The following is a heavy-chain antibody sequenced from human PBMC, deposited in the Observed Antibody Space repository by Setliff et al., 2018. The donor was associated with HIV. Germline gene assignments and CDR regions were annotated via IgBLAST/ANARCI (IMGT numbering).Heavy chain of an antibody. Sequence: SETLSLTCAVSGGSISSDNWWTWVRQAPGKGLEWIGEIYHSEYTNYNPSLKSRVSMSVDKSKNQFPVKLTSVTAADTAVYYCARGHCSGTNCYGVDYYGMDVWGQGTTVTVSS. D-gene: IGHD2-2*01. CDR2: IYHSEYT. CDR3: ARGHCSGTNCYGVDYYGMDV. V-gene: IGHV4-4*02. J-gene: IGHJ6*02. CDR1: GGSISSDNW.